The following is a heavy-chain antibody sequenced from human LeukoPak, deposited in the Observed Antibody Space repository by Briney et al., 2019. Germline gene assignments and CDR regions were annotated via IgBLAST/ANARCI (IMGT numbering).Heavy chain of an antibody. D-gene: IGHD5-18*01. CDR3: VRDRYGTDY. CDR1: GGSINNYY. CDR2: IYYSGNN. V-gene: IGHV4-59*01. J-gene: IGHJ4*02. Sequence: SKTLSLTCTVSGGSINNYYWNWIRQPPGKGLEWMGYIYYSGNNNYNPYLKSRGTISVDTSKNRFSLKLTYVTPADETAYFCVRDRYGTDYWGQGTLVTVSS.